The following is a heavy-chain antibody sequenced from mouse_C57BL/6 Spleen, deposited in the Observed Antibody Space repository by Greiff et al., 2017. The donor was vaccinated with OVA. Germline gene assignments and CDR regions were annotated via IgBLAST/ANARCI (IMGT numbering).Heavy chain of an antibody. CDR1: GFTFSDYY. J-gene: IGHJ2*01. CDR2: INYDGSST. Sequence: DVKLVESEGGLVQPGSSMKLSCTASGFTFSDYYMAWVRQVPEKGLEWVANINYDGSSTYYLDSLKSRFIISRDNAKNILYLQMSSLKSEDTATYYCARDKGYGSSYGYFDYWGQGTTLTVSS. D-gene: IGHD1-1*01. CDR3: ARDKGYGSSYGYFDY. V-gene: IGHV5-16*01.